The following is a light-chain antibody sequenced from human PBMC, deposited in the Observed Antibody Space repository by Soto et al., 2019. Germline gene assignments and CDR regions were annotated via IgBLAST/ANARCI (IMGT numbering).Light chain of an antibody. V-gene: IGKV1-6*01. Sequence: AIQMTQSPSSLSASVGDRVTITCRASQGIRNDLGWYQQKPGKAPKLLIYAASSLQSGVPSRFSGSGSGADFTLTVSSLQPEDFATYYCQQFDDYPFTFGPGTKVEIK. CDR3: QQFDDYPFT. J-gene: IGKJ3*01. CDR2: AAS. CDR1: QGIRND.